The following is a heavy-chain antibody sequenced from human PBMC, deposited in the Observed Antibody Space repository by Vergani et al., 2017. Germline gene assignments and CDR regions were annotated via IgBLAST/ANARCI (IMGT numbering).Heavy chain of an antibody. D-gene: IGHD2-15*01. CDR2: INTNSGNP. CDR1: GYTFTSYA. J-gene: IGHJ6*02. CDR3: ARRIDPDYYYYCMDV. V-gene: IGHV7-4-1*01. Sequence: QVQLVQSGSELKKPGASVKVSCKASGYTFTSYAMNWVRPAPGQGLEWMGWINTNSGNPTYAQGFTGRFVFSLDTSVSTAYLQICSLKAEDTAVYYCARRIDPDYYYYCMDVWGQGTTVTVSS.